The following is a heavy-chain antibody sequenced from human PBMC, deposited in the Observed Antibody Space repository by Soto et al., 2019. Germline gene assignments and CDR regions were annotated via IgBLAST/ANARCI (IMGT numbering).Heavy chain of an antibody. CDR2: IIPIFGTA. J-gene: IGHJ4*02. V-gene: IGHV1-69*13. D-gene: IGHD6-19*01. CDR1: GGTFSSYA. Sequence: VASVKVSCKASGGTFSSYAISWVRQAPGQGLEWMGGIIPIFGTANYAQKFQGRVTITADESTSTAYTELSSLRSEDTAVYYCARWGSSGSGAYYFDYWGQGTLVTVSS. CDR3: ARWGSSGSGAYYFDY.